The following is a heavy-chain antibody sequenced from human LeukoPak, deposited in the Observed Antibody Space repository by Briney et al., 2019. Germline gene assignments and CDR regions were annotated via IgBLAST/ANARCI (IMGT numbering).Heavy chain of an antibody. CDR1: GGSISSYY. CDR3: ARDRGYSGYGGGYNWFDP. J-gene: IGHJ5*02. CDR2: IYYTGRT. V-gene: IGHV4-59*01. Sequence: SETLSLTCTVSGGSISSYYWSWIRQPPGRGLAWIGYIYYTGRTNYNPSLKSRVTISVDTSKNQFSLKLSSVTAADTAVYYCARDRGYSGYGGGYNWFDPWGQGTLVTVSS. D-gene: IGHD5-12*01.